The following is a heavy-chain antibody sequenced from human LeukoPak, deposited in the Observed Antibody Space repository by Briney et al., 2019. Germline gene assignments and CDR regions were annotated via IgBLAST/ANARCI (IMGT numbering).Heavy chain of an antibody. CDR3: ARDDYDFWSGTTYGMDV. V-gene: IGHV1-3*01. CDR1: GYTFTSYA. J-gene: IGHJ6*02. CDR2: INAGNGNT. Sequence: GASVKVSCKASGYTFTSYAMHWVRQAPGQRLEWMGWINAGNGNTKYSQKFQGRVTITRDTSASTAYMELSSLRSEDTAVYYCARDDYDFWSGTTYGMDVWGQGTTVTVPS. D-gene: IGHD3-3*01.